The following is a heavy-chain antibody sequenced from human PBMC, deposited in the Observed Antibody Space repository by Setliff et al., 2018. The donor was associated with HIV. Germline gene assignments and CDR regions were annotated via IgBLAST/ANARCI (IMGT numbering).Heavy chain of an antibody. CDR3: ARAQYQLLEPLTYNWFDP. CDR2: IIPILGIA. CDR1: GDTFSSYA. J-gene: IGHJ5*02. D-gene: IGHD2-2*01. V-gene: IGHV1-69*10. Sequence: SVKVSCKASGDTFSSYAISWVRQAPGQGLEWMGGIIPILGIANYAQKFQDRVTITADKSTDTAYMELSSLRSEDTAVYYCARAQYQLLEPLTYNWFDPWGQGTLVTVSS.